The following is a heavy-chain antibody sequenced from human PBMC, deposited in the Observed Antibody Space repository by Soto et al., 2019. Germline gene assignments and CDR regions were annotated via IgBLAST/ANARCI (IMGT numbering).Heavy chain of an antibody. J-gene: IGHJ3*02. CDR1: GYTFTSYY. CDR2: INPSGGST. Sequence: ASVKVSCKASGYTFTSYYMHWVRQAPGQGLEWMGIINPSGGSTSYAQKFQGRVTMTRDTSTSTVYMELSSLRSEDTAVYYCARDGSCSRGSCYTPHDAFDIWGQGTMVTVSS. D-gene: IGHD2-15*01. CDR3: ARDGSCSRGSCYTPHDAFDI. V-gene: IGHV1-46*03.